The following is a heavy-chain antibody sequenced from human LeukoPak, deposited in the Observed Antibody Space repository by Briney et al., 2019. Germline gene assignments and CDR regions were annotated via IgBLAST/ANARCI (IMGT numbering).Heavy chain of an antibody. Sequence: GGSLRLSCAGSGFSVSDNYMTWVRQAPGKGLEWVSAISGSGGSTYYADSVKGRFTISRDNSKNTLYLQMNSLRAEDTAVYYCAKLEGSTSLYYYYMDVWGKGTTVTVSS. V-gene: IGHV3-23*01. CDR1: GFSVSDNY. J-gene: IGHJ6*03. D-gene: IGHD2-2*01. CDR3: AKLEGSTSLYYYYMDV. CDR2: ISGSGGST.